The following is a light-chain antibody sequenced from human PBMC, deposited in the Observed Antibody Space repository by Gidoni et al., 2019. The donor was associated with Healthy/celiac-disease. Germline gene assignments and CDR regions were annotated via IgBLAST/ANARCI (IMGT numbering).Light chain of an antibody. CDR2: AAS. J-gene: IGKJ4*01. V-gene: IGKV1-39*01. CDR1: QSISSY. Sequence: DIQMTQSPSSLSASVGDRVTITCRASQSISSYLNWYQQKPGKAPKLLIYAASRLQSGVPSRFSGSGSGTDFTLTISSLQPEDFATYYCQQSYSTLLTFXGXTKVEIK. CDR3: QQSYSTLLT.